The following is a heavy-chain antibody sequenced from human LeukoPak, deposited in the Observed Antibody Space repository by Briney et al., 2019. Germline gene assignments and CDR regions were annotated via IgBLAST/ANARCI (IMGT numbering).Heavy chain of an antibody. D-gene: IGHD6-6*01. J-gene: IGHJ4*02. CDR2: IYYTENT. V-gene: IGHV4-39*01. CDR1: GGSISSNSYY. CDR3: ASGYSSSSFDY. Sequence: SETLSLTCTVSGGSISSNSYYWGWIRQPPGKGLEWIGSIYYTENTYYSPSLKSRVTMSVDTSKNQYSLKLSSVTAADTAVYYCASGYSSSSFDYWGPGTLVTVSS.